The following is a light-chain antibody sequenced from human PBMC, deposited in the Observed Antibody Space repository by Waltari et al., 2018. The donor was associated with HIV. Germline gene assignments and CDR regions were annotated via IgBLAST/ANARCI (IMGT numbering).Light chain of an antibody. CDR2: EVS. CDR3: SSYTVTGTLNWV. V-gene: IGLV2-14*03. J-gene: IGLJ3*02. Sequence: QSALTQPASVSGSPGQSITISCTGTSSDVGRYNYVPWYQQHPGKAPTLLIYEVSNRPSGVSNRFSGSKSGNTASLTISGLQAEDEALYYCSSYTVTGTLNWVFGGGTKLTVL. CDR1: SSDVGRYNY.